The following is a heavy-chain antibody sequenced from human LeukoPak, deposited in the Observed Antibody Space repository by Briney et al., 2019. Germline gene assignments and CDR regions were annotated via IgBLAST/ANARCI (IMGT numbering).Heavy chain of an antibody. CDR3: AREAVAGDFDY. Sequence: GGSLRLSCAASGFTFSDYYMSWIRQAPGKGLEWVSYISSSGSTIYYAYSVKGRFTISRDNAKNSLYLQMNSLRAEDTAVYYCAREAVAGDFDYWGQGTLVTVSS. CDR1: GFTFSDYY. J-gene: IGHJ4*02. CDR2: ISSSGSTI. D-gene: IGHD6-19*01. V-gene: IGHV3-11*04.